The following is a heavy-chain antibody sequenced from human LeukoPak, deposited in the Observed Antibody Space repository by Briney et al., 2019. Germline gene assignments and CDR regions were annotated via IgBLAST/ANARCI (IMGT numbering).Heavy chain of an antibody. CDR1: GFTFSTYA. CDR3: AKDFYDSSANRAFDI. D-gene: IGHD3-22*01. J-gene: IGHJ3*02. Sequence: GGSLRLSCAASGFTFSTYAMHWVRQAPGTGLEWVAVISYDGTNKYYADSLKGRFTISRDNSKNTLYLQVNSLRPEDTALYYCAKDFYDSSANRAFDIWGHGTMVTVSS. V-gene: IGHV3-30*18. CDR2: ISYDGTNK.